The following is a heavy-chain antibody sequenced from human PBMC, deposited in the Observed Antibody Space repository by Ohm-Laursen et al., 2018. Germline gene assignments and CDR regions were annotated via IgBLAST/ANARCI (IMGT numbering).Heavy chain of an antibody. Sequence: GSLRLSCSASGFTVSDSYVSWVRQAPGKGLEWVSGISGSGGYTYYEDSVKGRFTISRDNSNNTLHLQMNSLRAEDMAVYYCAKDPLSVLVWFGESPIYGMDVWGQGTTVTVSS. CDR1: GFTVSDSY. CDR2: ISGSGGYT. V-gene: IGHV3-23*01. CDR3: AKDPLSVLVWFGESPIYGMDV. D-gene: IGHD3-10*01. J-gene: IGHJ6*02.